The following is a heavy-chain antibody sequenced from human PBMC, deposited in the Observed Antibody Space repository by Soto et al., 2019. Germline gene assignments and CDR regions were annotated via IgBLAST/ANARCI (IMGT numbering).Heavy chain of an antibody. J-gene: IGHJ3*02. CDR2: IYWDDDK. V-gene: IGHV2-5*02. CDR1: GFSLSTSGVG. Sequence: SGPTLVNPTQTLTLTCTFSGFSLSTSGVGVGWIRQPPGKALEWLALIYWDDDKRYSPSLKSRLTITKDTSKNQVVLTMTNMDPVDTATYYCAHTWAVLRYFDWLADAFDIWGQGTMVTVSS. CDR3: AHTWAVLRYFDWLADAFDI. D-gene: IGHD3-9*01.